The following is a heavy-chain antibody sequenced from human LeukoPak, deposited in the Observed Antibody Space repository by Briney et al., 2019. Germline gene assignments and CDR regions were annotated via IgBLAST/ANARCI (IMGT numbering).Heavy chain of an antibody. Sequence: GGSLRLSCAASGFTFSSYSMNWVRQAPGKGLEWVSSISSSSSYIYYADSEKGRFTISRDNAKNSLYLQMNSLRAEDTAVYYCARGGDSSGWYASDFDYWGQGTLVTVSS. CDR1: GFTFSSYS. CDR2: ISSSSSYI. CDR3: ARGGDSSGWYASDFDY. J-gene: IGHJ4*02. V-gene: IGHV3-21*01. D-gene: IGHD6-19*01.